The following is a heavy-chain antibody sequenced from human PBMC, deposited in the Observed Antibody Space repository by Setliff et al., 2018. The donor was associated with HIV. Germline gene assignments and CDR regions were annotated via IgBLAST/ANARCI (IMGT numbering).Heavy chain of an antibody. CDR1: GGSISSGDYY. V-gene: IGHV4-30-4*08. D-gene: IGHD3-22*01. CDR3: ARGMDYYDTSGYYQYYFDY. J-gene: IGHJ4*02. Sequence: SETLSLTCTVSGGSISSGDYYWSWIRQPPGKGLEWIGNIYDSESTYYNPSLKSRITISLDTSKNQFSLKLSSVTAADTAVYYCARGMDYYDTSGYYQYYFDYWGQGTLVTVSS. CDR2: IYDSEST.